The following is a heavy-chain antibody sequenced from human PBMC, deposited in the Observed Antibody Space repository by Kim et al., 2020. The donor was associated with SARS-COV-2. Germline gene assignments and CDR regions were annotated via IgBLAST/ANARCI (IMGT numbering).Heavy chain of an antibody. D-gene: IGHD3-10*01. CDR1: GFTFSDYA. Sequence: GGSLRLSCSASGFTFSDYAMSWFRQAPGKGLEWLGFVRNKAYGATTQYAASVRGRLTISRDDSEGIAYLHMSSPKTEDTAAYYCTSGGGSGRYFFDYWG. CDR2: VRNKAYGATT. CDR3: TSGGGSGRYFFDY. J-gene: IGHJ4*01. V-gene: IGHV3-49*03.